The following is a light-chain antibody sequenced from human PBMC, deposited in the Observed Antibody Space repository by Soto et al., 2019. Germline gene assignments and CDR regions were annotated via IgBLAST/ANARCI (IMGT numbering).Light chain of an antibody. J-gene: IGKJ1*01. CDR1: QTRAPFV. CDR2: GGA. V-gene: IGKV3-20*01. CDR3: QSYDSPRA. Sequence: TQSPSSLSSSVGNRVPISSRASQTRAPFVLACYQKKAGQPPRLLIYGGAYRGTGTPDRFSGGGAGTYVTFTSALLAQEDVANYYRQSYDSPRAFGQGTKVDI.